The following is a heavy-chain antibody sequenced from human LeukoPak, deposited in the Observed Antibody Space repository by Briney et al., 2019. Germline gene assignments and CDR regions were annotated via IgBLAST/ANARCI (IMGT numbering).Heavy chain of an antibody. J-gene: IGHJ5*02. CDR2: INHSGST. CDR1: GGSFSGYY. V-gene: IGHV4-34*01. D-gene: IGHD3-3*01. CDR3: ARGTSSYYDFWSGYSRNNWFDP. Sequence: SETLSLTCAVYGGSFSGYYWSWIRQPPGKGLEWIGEINHSGSTNYNPSLKSRVTISVDTSKNQFSLKLSSVTAADTAMYYCARGTSSYYDFWSGYSRNNWFDPWGQGTLVTVSS.